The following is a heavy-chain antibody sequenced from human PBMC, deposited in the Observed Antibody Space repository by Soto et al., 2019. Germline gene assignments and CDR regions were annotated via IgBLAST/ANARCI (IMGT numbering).Heavy chain of an antibody. J-gene: IGHJ4*02. CDR2: ISNNGSNI. Sequence: GGSLRLSCAASGFTFSSYSMNWVRQAPGKGLEWVAVISNNGSNIYYADSVKGRFTISRDNSKNTLYLQMNSLRAEDTAVYYCARDRPSGWYGVSDYWGQGTLVTVSS. CDR1: GFTFSSYS. CDR3: ARDRPSGWYGVSDY. D-gene: IGHD6-19*01. V-gene: IGHV3-33*08.